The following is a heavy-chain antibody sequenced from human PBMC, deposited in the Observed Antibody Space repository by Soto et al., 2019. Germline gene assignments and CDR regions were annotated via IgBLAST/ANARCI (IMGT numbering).Heavy chain of an antibody. CDR1: GDSISGGSYY. CDR3: ARDGGSGWHPIDF. J-gene: IGHJ4*02. D-gene: IGHD6-19*01. CDR2: IYDSGST. Sequence: PSETLSLTCTVSGDSISGGSYYWTWIRQHPGKGLEWIGYIYDSGSTFYNASLESRLTISIDTSKNRFSLKLTSVTAADTAVYYCARDGGSGWHPIDFWGQGILVTVSS. V-gene: IGHV4-31*03.